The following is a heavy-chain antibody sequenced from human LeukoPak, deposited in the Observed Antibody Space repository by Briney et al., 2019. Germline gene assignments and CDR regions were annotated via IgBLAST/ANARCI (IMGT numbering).Heavy chain of an antibody. V-gene: IGHV3-48*01. CDR1: GFTFGNYN. CDR3: ARGTQWPY. Sequence: GGSLRLSCAASGFTFGNYNMNWVRQAPGKGLEWVSHISSSSTNTNYAESVKGRFTISRDNAKNSLYLQMNSLRAEDTAVYYCARGTQWPYWGQGTLVTVSS. D-gene: IGHD6-19*01. J-gene: IGHJ4*02. CDR2: ISSSSTNT.